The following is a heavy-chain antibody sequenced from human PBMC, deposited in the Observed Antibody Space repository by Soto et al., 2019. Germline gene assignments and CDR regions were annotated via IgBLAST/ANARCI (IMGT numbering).Heavy chain of an antibody. Sequence: QVQLEQSGAEVKRPGTSVTVSCKASGYTFNVYFIHWVRQAPGQGLEWVGWTNTHSGGTNYAQKFQGRVTMTRDTSISTAYMEFSRLTPDDTAVYYCARGSDRHWTSGDAHWGQGTLVTVSS. CDR2: TNTHSGGT. D-gene: IGHD2-2*01. J-gene: IGHJ4*02. CDR1: GYTFNVYF. CDR3: ARGSDRHWTSGDAH. V-gene: IGHV1-2*02.